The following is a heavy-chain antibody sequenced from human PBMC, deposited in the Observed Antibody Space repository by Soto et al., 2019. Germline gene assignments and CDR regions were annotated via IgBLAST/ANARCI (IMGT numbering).Heavy chain of an antibody. CDR3: ARSWLFDYGDPERHYYYYGMDV. D-gene: IGHD4-17*01. Sequence: QVQLQESGPGLVKPSGTLSLTCAVSGGSISSSNWWSWVRQPPGKGLEWIGEIYHSGSTNYNPSLKIRVTISVDKSKNQFSLKLSSVTAADTAVYYCARSWLFDYGDPERHYYYYGMDVWGQGTTVTVSS. CDR1: GGSISSSNW. J-gene: IGHJ6*02. CDR2: IYHSGST. V-gene: IGHV4-4*02.